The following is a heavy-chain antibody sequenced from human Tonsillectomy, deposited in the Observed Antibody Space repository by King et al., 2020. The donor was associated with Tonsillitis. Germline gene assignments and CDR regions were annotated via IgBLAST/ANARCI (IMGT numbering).Heavy chain of an antibody. CDR2: ITSGGDNT. CDR1: GFTLSSYG. CDR3: ATDRVRWAFDY. V-gene: IGHV3-23*04. D-gene: IGHD3-10*01. J-gene: IGHJ4*02. Sequence: VQLVESGGGLVQPGGSLRLSCVVSGFTLSSYGMSWVRQAPGKGLECVSVITSGGDNTYYADSVKGRFTISRDISKNTVYLQMNSLRAEDTDVYYCATDRVRWAFDYWGQGSLVTVSS.